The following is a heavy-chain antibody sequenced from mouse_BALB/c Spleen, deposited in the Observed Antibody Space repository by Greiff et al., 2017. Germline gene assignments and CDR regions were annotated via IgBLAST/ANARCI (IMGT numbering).Heavy chain of an antibody. D-gene: IGHD4-1*01. CDR2: ISDGGSYT. CDR1: GFTFSDYY. CDR3: AKASGTYYAMDY. J-gene: IGHJ4*01. V-gene: IGHV5-4*02. Sequence: EVKLVESGGGLVKPGGSLKLSCAASGFTFSDYYMYWVRQTPEKRLDWVATISDGGSYTYYPDSVKGRFTISRDNAKNNLYLQMSSLKSEDTAMYYCAKASGTYYAMDYWGQGTSVTVSS.